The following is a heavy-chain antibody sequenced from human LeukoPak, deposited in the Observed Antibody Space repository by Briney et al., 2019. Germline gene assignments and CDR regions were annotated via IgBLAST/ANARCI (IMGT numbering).Heavy chain of an antibody. D-gene: IGHD1-1*01. CDR1: GGSIRTYY. CDR3: ARPLPNWNDPHYFDP. J-gene: IGHJ5*02. Sequence: SETLSLTCTVSGGSIRTYYWSWIRQPPGKGLEWIGYIYDSGTTNYNPSPKSRVTMSLDTSKNQFSLKLSSVTAADTAVYYCARPLPNWNDPHYFDPWGQGILVTVSS. CDR2: IYDSGTT. V-gene: IGHV4-59*01.